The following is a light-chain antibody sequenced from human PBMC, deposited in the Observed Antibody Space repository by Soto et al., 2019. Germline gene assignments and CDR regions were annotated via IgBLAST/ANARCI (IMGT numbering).Light chain of an antibody. CDR2: DVT. Sequence: QSVLTQPASVSGSPGQSITISCTGTSSDVGGYNSVSWYQQHPGKAPKFMIYDVTNRPSGVSTRFSGSKSGNTASLTISGLQAEDEADYYCSSFTSSTTDVFGTGTKLTVL. J-gene: IGLJ1*01. V-gene: IGLV2-14*03. CDR3: SSFTSSTTDV. CDR1: SSDVGGYNS.